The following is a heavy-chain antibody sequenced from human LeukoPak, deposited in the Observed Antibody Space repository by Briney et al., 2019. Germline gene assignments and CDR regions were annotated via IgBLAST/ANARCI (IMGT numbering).Heavy chain of an antibody. CDR2: IDRSGSTM. J-gene: IGHJ4*02. CDR3: AREGLANYYDSSGYYYSDHSGYFDY. Sequence: GGSLRLSCVASGFTFSSYEMNWVRQAPGKGLEWVSFIDRSGSTMYYADSVKGRFTISRDNAKNSLYLQMHSLRAEDTAVYYCAREGLANYYDSSGYYYSDHSGYFDYWGQGTLVTVSS. D-gene: IGHD3-22*01. V-gene: IGHV3-48*03. CDR1: GFTFSSYE.